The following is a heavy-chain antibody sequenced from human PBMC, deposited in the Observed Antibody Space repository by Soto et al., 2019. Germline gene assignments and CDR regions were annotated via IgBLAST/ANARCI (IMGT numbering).Heavy chain of an antibody. V-gene: IGHV3-74*01. Sequence: EVQLVESGGGLVQPGGSLRLSCAASGFTFSSYWMHWVRQAPGKGLVWVSRINSDGSSTSYADSVKGRFTISRDNAKNTLYLQMNIMRGEDTAVYYCAKRGQRVCDYWGQGTLFTVSS. CDR3: AKRGQRVCDY. CDR2: INSDGSST. CDR1: GFTFSSYW. J-gene: IGHJ4*02. D-gene: IGHD1-26*01.